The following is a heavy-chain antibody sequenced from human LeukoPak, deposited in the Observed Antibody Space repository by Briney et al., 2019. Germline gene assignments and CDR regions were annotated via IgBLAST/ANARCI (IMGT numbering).Heavy chain of an antibody. Sequence: RSGGSLRLSCAASGFTFSSYGMSWDRQAPGKGLEWVSAISGSGGSTYYADSVKGRFTISRDNSKNTLYLQMNSLRAEDTAVYYCAREAINWPYGVDVWGKGTTVTVSS. V-gene: IGHV3-23*01. J-gene: IGHJ6*04. D-gene: IGHD1-1*01. CDR3: AREAINWPYGVDV. CDR2: ISGSGGST. CDR1: GFTFSSYG.